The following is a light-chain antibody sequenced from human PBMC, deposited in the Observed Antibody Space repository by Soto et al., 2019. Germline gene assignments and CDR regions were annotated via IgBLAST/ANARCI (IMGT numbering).Light chain of an antibody. CDR3: QAWDSITVVV. J-gene: IGLJ2*01. CDR1: KLGNKY. Sequence: SYELTQPPSVSVSPGQTATITCSGDKLGNKYAAWYQQKAGQSPVLVIYQDTRRPSGIPERFSGSNSGNTATLTISGTQAMDEADYYCQAWDSITVVVFGGGTQLTVL. CDR2: QDT. V-gene: IGLV3-1*01.